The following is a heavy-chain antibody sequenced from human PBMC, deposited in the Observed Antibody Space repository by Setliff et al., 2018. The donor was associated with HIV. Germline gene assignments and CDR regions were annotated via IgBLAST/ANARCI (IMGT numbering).Heavy chain of an antibody. Sequence: PSETLSLTCAVYGGSFSAYYWTWIRQPPGKGLEWIGEITHSENTKYNPSLRSRVTISVDTSKNQFSLKLTSVTAADTAVYYCARRGLRGSSGFPYYFYMDVWDKGTTVTVS. V-gene: IGHV4-34*01. D-gene: IGHD3-22*01. CDR3: ARRGLRGSSGFPYYFYMDV. J-gene: IGHJ6*03. CDR2: ITHSENT. CDR1: GGSFSAYY.